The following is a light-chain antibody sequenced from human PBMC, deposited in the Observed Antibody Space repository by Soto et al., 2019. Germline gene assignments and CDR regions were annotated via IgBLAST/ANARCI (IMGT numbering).Light chain of an antibody. V-gene: IGKV1-39*01. J-gene: IGKJ1*01. CDR3: QQSYSRPPT. CDR1: QTINSW. CDR2: AAS. Sequence: IQMTQSPSTLSASLGDRVTITCRASQTINSWLAWYQQKPGKAPKLLIFAASSLQSGVPSRFSGSRSGPDFTLTISSLQPEDFATYYCQQSYSRPPTFGQGTKVDI.